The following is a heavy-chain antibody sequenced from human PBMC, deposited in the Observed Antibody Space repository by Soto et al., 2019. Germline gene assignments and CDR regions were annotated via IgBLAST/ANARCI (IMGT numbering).Heavy chain of an antibody. CDR1: KGSVSSDPVY. D-gene: IGHD6-13*01. CDR2: IYYRVNT. V-gene: IGHV4-31*03. J-gene: IGHJ4*02. Sequence: PSETLCLTYTVSKGSVSSDPVYWPWIRQHPGKGLEWIGYIYYRVNTYYHPSLKSRVTISIDTSKNQFSLRLNSVTAADTAVYYCARSGYSSSDFDHGGQGTL. CDR3: ARSGYSSSDFDH.